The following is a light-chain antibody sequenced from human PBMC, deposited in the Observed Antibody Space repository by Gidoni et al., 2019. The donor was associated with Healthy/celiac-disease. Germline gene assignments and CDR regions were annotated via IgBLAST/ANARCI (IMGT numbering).Light chain of an antibody. CDR2: QDS. V-gene: IGLV3-1*01. CDR3: QAWDSSPV. J-gene: IGLJ3*02. Sequence: SYELTQPPSVSVSPGQTASITCSGDKWEVKYACWYQQKPGQSPVLVIYQDSKRPSGIPERFSGSNTENTATLAISGTQAMDEADYYCQAWDSSPVFGAGTKLTVL. CDR1: KWEVKY.